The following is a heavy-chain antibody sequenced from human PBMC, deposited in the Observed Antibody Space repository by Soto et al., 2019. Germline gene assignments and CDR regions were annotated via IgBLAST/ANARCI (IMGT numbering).Heavy chain of an antibody. J-gene: IGHJ5*02. CDR3: AKDQVPFSSSFSSDH. CDR2: ISYDGSNK. CDR1: GFSFSSIG. Sequence: GGSLRLSCAASGFSFSSIGIHWVRQAPGKGLEWVAVISYDGSNKYYADSVKGRFTVSRDNSKNTVYLQMSSLRAEDTAVYYCAKDQVPFSSSFSSDHWGQGTLVTVSS. V-gene: IGHV3-30*18. D-gene: IGHD6-13*01.